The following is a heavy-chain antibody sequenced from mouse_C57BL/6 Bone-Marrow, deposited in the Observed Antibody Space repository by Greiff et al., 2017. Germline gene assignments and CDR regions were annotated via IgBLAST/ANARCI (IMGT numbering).Heavy chain of an antibody. CDR1: GFNITAYY. V-gene: IGHV14-1*01. CDR2: IDPEDGDT. Sequence: VQLQQPGAELVRPGASVKLSCTASGFNITAYYMHWVKQRPEQGLEWIGRIDPEDGDTEYDQKFQGKATMTADTSSNTAYLQLSRLTSEATAFYYCTTYHGSSFWFAYWGQGTLVTVSA. CDR3: TTYHGSSFWFAY. J-gene: IGHJ3*01. D-gene: IGHD1-1*01.